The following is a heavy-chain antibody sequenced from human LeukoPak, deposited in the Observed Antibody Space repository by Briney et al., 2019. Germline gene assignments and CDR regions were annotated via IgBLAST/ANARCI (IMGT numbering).Heavy chain of an antibody. Sequence: PGGSLRLSCAASGFTFGDAWMSWVRQAPGKGLEWVGRIKSKTDGGTTDYAAPVKGRFTISRDDTKNTLYLQMNSLKTEDTAAYYCTTDRVIFGTSFDFWGQGTLVTVSS. J-gene: IGHJ4*02. V-gene: IGHV3-15*01. CDR1: GFTFGDAW. CDR2: IKSKTDGGTT. CDR3: TTDRVIFGTSFDF. D-gene: IGHD3-3*02.